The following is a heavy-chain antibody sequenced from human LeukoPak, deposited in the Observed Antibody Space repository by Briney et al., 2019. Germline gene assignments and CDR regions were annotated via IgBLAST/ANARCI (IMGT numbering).Heavy chain of an antibody. D-gene: IGHD5-24*01. V-gene: IGHV4-59*01. CDR1: GGSISNYH. Sequence: SETLSLTCTVSGGSISNYHWNWIRQPPGKGLEWIGYIYFTGSTNYNPSLKSRVTISLDTSKNQFSLKLSSVTAADTAIYYCARGRRLQFSDWGPGTLVTVSS. J-gene: IGHJ4*02. CDR3: ARGRRLQFSD. CDR2: IYFTGST.